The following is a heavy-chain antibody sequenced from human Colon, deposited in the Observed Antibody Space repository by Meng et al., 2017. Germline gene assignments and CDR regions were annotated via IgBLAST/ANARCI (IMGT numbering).Heavy chain of an antibody. V-gene: IGHV4-4*02. CDR1: VASLIGLNW. D-gene: IGHD7-27*01. Sequence: LQAACPGIVKPSGTLPLTGSGSVASLIGLNWWCWVLQTPGKGLEWFGEVHHSGRTNSMPSLKNRVTLSLDKSKNQFSLSMTSVTAADTAVYYCARGTGDIRVGFDPWAQGALVTVSS. CDR2: VHHSGRT. CDR3: ARGTGDIRVGFDP. J-gene: IGHJ5*02.